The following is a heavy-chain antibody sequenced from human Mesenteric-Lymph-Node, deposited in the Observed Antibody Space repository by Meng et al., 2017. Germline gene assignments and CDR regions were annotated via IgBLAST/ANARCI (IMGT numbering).Heavy chain of an antibody. J-gene: IGHJ4*02. Sequence: GESLKISCAASGFTFSHAWMAWVRQAPGKGLEWVGRIKSSIDEGTTNYAAPVKGRFTISRDDSENTLYLLMNGLQAEDTAVYYCVSQYARVLGPTQLDYWGQGALVTVSS. D-gene: IGHD2-2*01. CDR3: VSQYARVLGPTQLDY. CDR1: GFTFSHAW. V-gene: IGHV3-15*01. CDR2: IKSSIDEGTT.